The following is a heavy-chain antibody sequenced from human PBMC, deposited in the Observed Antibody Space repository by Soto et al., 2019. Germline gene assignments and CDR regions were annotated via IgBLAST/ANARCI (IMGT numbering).Heavy chain of an antibody. D-gene: IGHD6-13*01. CDR3: ARGLTAAGDYYYYYMDV. V-gene: IGHV4-34*01. Sequence: QVQLQQWGAGLLKPSETLSLTCAVYGGSFSGYYSSWIRQPPGKGLEWIGEINHSGSTNYNPSLKSRVTISVDTSKNQFSLKLSSVTAADTAVYYCARGLTAAGDYYYYYMDVWGKGTTVTVSS. J-gene: IGHJ6*03. CDR2: INHSGST. CDR1: GGSFSGYY.